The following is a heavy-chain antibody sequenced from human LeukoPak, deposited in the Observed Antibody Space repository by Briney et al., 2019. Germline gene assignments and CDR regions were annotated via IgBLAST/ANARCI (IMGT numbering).Heavy chain of an antibody. D-gene: IGHD3-22*01. V-gene: IGHV1-2*06. J-gene: IGHJ4*02. CDR3: ARVGYYDSSAYYFG. CDR2: INPNSGGT. CDR1: GYTFTGYY. Sequence: ASVKVSCKASGYTFTGYYMHWVRQAPGQGLEWVGRINPNSGGTNYAQKFQGRVTMTRDTSISTAYMELSRLRSDDTAVYYCARVGYYDSSAYYFGWGQGTLVTVSS.